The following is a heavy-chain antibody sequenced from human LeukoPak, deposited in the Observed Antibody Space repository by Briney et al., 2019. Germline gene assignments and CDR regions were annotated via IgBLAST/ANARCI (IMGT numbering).Heavy chain of an antibody. V-gene: IGHV3-21*01. CDR1: GFTFSSSD. J-gene: IGHJ4*02. CDR2: ITRSSANI. Sequence: PGGSLRLSCVASGFTFSSSDMNCIRQAPGKGLEWLSTITRSSANIYYADSVKGRFTISRDNAKDSVYLQMKSLRVEDTGFYYCARNFDSWGQGTLVTVSS. CDR3: ARNFDS.